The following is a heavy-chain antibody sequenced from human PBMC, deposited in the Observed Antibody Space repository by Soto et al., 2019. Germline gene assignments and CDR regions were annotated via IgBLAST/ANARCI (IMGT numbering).Heavy chain of an antibody. CDR2: IYYSGST. D-gene: IGHD4-17*01. CDR3: ARADALTTDFDI. Sequence: SETLSLTCTVSGGSISSGDYYWSWIRRPPGKGLEWIGYIYYSGSTYYNPSLKSRVTISVDTSKNQFSLKLSSVTAADTAVYYCARADALTTDFDIWGQGTMVTVSS. J-gene: IGHJ3*02. CDR1: GGSISSGDYY. V-gene: IGHV4-30-4*01.